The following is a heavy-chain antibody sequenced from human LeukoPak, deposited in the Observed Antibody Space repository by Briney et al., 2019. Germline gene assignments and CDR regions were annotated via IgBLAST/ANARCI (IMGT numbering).Heavy chain of an antibody. J-gene: IGHJ6*03. CDR1: GGSISSYY. CDR2: ISSSSDYI. Sequence: PSETLSLTCTVSGGSISSYYWSWVRQPPGKGLEWVSSISSSSDYIYYADSVKGRFTISRDNAKNSLYLQMNSLRAEDTAVYYCARDTNYYYYMDVWGKGTTVTVSS. D-gene: IGHD1-26*01. CDR3: ARDTNYYYYMDV. V-gene: IGHV3-21*01.